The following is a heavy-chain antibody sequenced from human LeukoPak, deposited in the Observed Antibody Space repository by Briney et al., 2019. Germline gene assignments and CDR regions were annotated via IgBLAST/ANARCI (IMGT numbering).Heavy chain of an antibody. CDR1: GFTFSSYA. CDR2: ISYDGSNK. J-gene: IGHJ6*02. CDR3: ARGVWFGIKYYGMDV. V-gene: IGHV3-30*14. D-gene: IGHD3-10*01. Sequence: PGGSLRLSCAASGFTFSSYAMHWVRQAPGKGLEWVAVISYDGSNKYYADSVKGRFTISRDNAKNSLYLQMNSLRAGDTAVYYCARGVWFGIKYYGMDVWGQGTTVIVSS.